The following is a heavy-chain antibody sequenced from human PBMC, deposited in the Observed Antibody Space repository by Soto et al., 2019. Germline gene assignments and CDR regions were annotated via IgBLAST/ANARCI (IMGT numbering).Heavy chain of an antibody. V-gene: IGHV3-72*01. J-gene: IGHJ4*02. CDR3: VRVDENYYFDY. CDR2: TRNKANSYTT. CDR1: GFTSSDHY. Sequence: GSLRLSCAASGFTSSDHYMDWVRQAPGKGLEWIGRTRNKANSYTTEYAASVKGRFTISRDDSKNSLYLQMNSLKTEDTAVYYCVRVDENYYFDYWGQGTLVTVSS.